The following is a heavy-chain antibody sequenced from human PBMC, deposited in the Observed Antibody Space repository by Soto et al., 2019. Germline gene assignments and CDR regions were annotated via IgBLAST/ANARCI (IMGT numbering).Heavy chain of an antibody. CDR2: ISGSGGST. J-gene: IGHJ5*02. CDR3: ARRGHLRITIFGVVLDNWFDP. V-gene: IGHV3-23*01. D-gene: IGHD3-3*01. CDR1: GFTFSSYA. Sequence: GGSLRLSCAASGFTFSSYAMSWVRQAPGKGLEWVSAISGSGGSTYYADSVKGRFTISRDNSKKTLYLQMNSLRSEDTAVYYSARRGHLRITIFGVVLDNWFDPWGQGTLVTVSS.